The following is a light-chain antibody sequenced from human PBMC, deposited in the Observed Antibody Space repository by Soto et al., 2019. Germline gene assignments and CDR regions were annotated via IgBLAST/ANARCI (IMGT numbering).Light chain of an antibody. CDR1: QGIRND. CDR3: QEFHSYHWT. J-gene: IGKJ1*01. Sequence: AIQMTQSPSSLSASVGDRVTITCRASQGIRNDLGWYQQRPGKAPKVLIYAASTVQSGVPSRFSGSGYGTDFTLTISSLQPEDFATYSCQEFHSYHWTFGQGTKVEVK. V-gene: IGKV1-6*01. CDR2: AAS.